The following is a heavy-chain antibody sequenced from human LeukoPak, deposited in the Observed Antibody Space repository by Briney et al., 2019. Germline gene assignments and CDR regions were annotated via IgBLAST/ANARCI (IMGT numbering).Heavy chain of an antibody. V-gene: IGHV4-4*07. CDR1: GASISTYY. J-gene: IGHJ4*02. D-gene: IGHD3-10*01. CDR2: IKTSGST. Sequence: SETLSLTCRVSGASISTYYWSWIRQPVGKGLEWIGQIKTSGSTHYNSSLESRVTMSLDTSKKQFSLNLTSVTAADTAVYYCTKVAMYYYGSETYFFFDDWGQGTLVTVSS. CDR3: TKVAMYYYGSETYFFFDD.